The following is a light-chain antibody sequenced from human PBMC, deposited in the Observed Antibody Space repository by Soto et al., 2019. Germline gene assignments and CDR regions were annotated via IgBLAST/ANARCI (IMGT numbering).Light chain of an antibody. V-gene: IGKV1-9*01. CDR2: AAS. J-gene: IGKJ3*01. CDR1: QGISSY. Sequence: IQLTQSPSSLSASLGDRVTITCRASQGISSYLAWYQQKPGKAPRLLIYAASTLDSGVPSRFSGSGSGTEFTLTISSLEPEDFATYYCQQLNVYSGAFGPGTKVDIK. CDR3: QQLNVYSGA.